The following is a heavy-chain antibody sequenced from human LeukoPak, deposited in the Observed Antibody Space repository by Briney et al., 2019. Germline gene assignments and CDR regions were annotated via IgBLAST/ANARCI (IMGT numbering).Heavy chain of an antibody. CDR2: IRGSGGST. J-gene: IGHJ4*02. D-gene: IGHD3-22*01. V-gene: IGHV3-23*01. CDR3: AKAMLMTYYYDSSGYVSDY. CDR1: AFTFCSYA. Sequence: GGSLRLSCAPSAFTFCSYAMSWVRQAPGGGLEWVSAIRGSGGSTYYADSVKGRFTISRDNSKNTLYLQMNSLRAEDTAVYYCAKAMLMTYYYDSSGYVSDYWGQGTLVTVSS.